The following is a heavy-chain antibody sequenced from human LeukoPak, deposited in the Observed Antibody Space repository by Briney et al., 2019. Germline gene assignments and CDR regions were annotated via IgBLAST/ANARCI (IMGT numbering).Heavy chain of an antibody. CDR1: GFTFSSYW. CDR2: IKQDGSEK. CDR3: ARDIKFFHGYGLDY. J-gene: IGHJ4*02. D-gene: IGHD5-12*01. Sequence: PGGSLRLSCAASGFTFSSYWMSWVRQAPGKGLEWVANIKQDGSEKYYVDSVKGRFTISRDNAKNSLYLQMNSLRAEDTAVYYCARDIKFFHGYGLDYWGQGTLVTVSS. V-gene: IGHV3-7*01.